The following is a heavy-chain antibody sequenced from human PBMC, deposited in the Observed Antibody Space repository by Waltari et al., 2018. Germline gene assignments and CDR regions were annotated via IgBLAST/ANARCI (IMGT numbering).Heavy chain of an antibody. CDR1: GGSISSYY. V-gene: IGHV4-59*01. Sequence: QVQLQASGPGLVMPSETLSLTCTVPGGSISSYYWSWIRQPPGKGLEWIGHIYDSGSTTYNPSLKSRVTISVDTSKNQFSLKLRSVTAADTAVYYCARESISTPPDSWGQGTLVTVSS. CDR2: IYDSGST. CDR3: ARESISTPPDS. J-gene: IGHJ4*02.